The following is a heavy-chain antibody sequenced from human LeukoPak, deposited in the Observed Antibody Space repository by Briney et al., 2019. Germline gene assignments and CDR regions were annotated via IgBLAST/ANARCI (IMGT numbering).Heavy chain of an antibody. J-gene: IGHJ6*03. D-gene: IGHD3-10*01. CDR3: ARALWFGDTLYYYYYMDV. CDR1: GGSISSGSYY. Sequence: SETLSLTCTVSGGSISSGSYYWSWIRQPPGKGLEWIGEINHSGSTNYNPSLKSRVTISVDTSKNQFSLKLSSVTAADTAVYYCARALWFGDTLYYYYYMDVWGKGTTVTVSS. CDR2: INHSGST. V-gene: IGHV4-39*07.